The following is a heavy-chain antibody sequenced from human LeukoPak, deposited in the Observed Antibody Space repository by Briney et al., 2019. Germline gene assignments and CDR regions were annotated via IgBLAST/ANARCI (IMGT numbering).Heavy chain of an antibody. V-gene: IGHV1-18*01. D-gene: IGHD2-15*01. J-gene: IGHJ4*02. CDR3: ARDGRDCSGGSCYYLSDY. CDR2: ISAYNGNT. CDR1: GYTFTSYG. Sequence: GASVKVSCKASGYTFTSYGISWVRQAPGQGLEWMGWISAYNGNTNYAQKLQGRVTMTTDTSTSTAYMELRSLRSDDTAVYYCARDGRDCSGGSCYYLSDYWGQGTLVTVSS.